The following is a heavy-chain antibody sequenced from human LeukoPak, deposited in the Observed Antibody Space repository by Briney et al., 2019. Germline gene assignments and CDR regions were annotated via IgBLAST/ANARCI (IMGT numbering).Heavy chain of an antibody. V-gene: IGHV1-69*06. D-gene: IGHD3-10*01. CDR1: RGTLSSYA. CDR2: IIPIFGTA. J-gene: IGHJ5*02. CDR3: PRAPHYYGSGSYLWFDP. Sequence: SVKVSCKASRGTLSSYAISEVRQAPGQGLEWMGGIIPIFGTANNAQKFQGRVTHHADKSRSTAYMELSRLRSGHTPGYYLPRAPHYYGSGSYLWFDPSGEGTLVTASS.